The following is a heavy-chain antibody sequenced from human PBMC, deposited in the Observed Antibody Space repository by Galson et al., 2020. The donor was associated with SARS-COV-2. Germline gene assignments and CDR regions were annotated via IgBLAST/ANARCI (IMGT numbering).Heavy chain of an antibody. CDR2: IYYTGNT. J-gene: IGHJ6*02. V-gene: IGHV4-39*02. CDR3: VRFGQILHLGGMDV. CDR1: GGSISSGGYY. D-gene: IGHD3-10*01. Sequence: ASETLSLTCTVSGGSISSGGYYWGWIRQPPGRGLEWIGTIYYTGNTYYNSFLKSRVIISVDTSKNHFSLNLSSVTAADTAVYYCVRFGQILHLGGMDVWGQGTTVTVSS.